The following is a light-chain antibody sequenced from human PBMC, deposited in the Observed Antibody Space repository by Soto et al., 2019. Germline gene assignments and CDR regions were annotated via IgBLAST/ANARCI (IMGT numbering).Light chain of an antibody. CDR3: MRSIPTPWT. CDR1: QSLLHSNGYNY. CDR2: LGS. J-gene: IGKJ1*01. Sequence: DIVMTQSPLSLPVTPGEPASISCRSSQSLLHSNGYNYLDWYLQKPGQSPQLLIYLGSNRSSGVADRFCGSGSGTDFTLKISRVEAEDVGVYYCMRSIPTPWTFGQGTKVEIK. V-gene: IGKV2-28*01.